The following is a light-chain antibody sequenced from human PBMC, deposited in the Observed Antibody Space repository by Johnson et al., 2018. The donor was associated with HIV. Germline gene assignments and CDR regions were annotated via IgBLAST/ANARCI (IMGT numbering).Light chain of an antibody. CDR3: GTWDSSLSAFYV. J-gene: IGLJ1*01. CDR2: EDY. V-gene: IGLV1-51*02. CDR1: SSNIENYF. Sequence: QSALTQPPSVSAAPGQRVNISCSGHSSNIENYFVSWYQQLPGAAPRLLIYEDYKRPSGIPDRFSGSKSGASATLGITGLQTGDEADYYCGTWDSSLSAFYVFGTGTKVTVL.